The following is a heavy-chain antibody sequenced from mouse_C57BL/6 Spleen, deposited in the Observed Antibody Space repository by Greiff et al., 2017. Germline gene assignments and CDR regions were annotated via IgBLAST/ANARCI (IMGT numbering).Heavy chain of an antibody. CDR3: ARGYDGYYGAMDY. CDR2: IYPGSGST. Sequence: QVQLQQPGAELVKPGASVKMSCKASGYTFTSSWITWVKQRPGQGLEWIGDIYPGSGSTNYNEKFKSKATLTVDTSSSTAYMQLSSLTSEDSAVYYCARGYDGYYGAMDYWGQGTSVTVSS. CDR1: GYTFTSSW. V-gene: IGHV1-55*01. D-gene: IGHD2-3*01. J-gene: IGHJ4*01.